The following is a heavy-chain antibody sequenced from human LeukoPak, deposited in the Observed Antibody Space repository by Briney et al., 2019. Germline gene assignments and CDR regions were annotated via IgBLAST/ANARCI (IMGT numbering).Heavy chain of an antibody. CDR2: ISYDGSNK. V-gene: IGHV3-30*03. CDR3: ARDTSHSSSWYDFDY. CDR1: RFTFSTYG. Sequence: SGGSLRLSCAASRFTFSTYGMHWVRQAPGKGLEWVAVISYDGSNKYYADSVKGRFTISRDNSKDTLYLQMNSLRVEDTAVYYCARDTSHSSSWYDFDYWGQGTLVTVSS. D-gene: IGHD6-13*01. J-gene: IGHJ4*02.